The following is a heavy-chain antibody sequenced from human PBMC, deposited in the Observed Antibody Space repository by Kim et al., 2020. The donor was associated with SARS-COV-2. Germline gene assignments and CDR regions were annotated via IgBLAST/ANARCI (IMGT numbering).Heavy chain of an antibody. CDR3: AREARVVVPGLDY. V-gene: IGHV3-30*04. J-gene: IGHJ4*02. D-gene: IGHD2-2*01. Sequence: GGSLRLSCAASGFTFSSYAMHWVRQAPGKGLEWVAVISYDGSNKYYADSVKGRFTISRDNSKNTLYLQMNSLRAEDTAVYYCAREARVVVPGLDYSCQG. CDR2: ISYDGSNK. CDR1: GFTFSSYA.